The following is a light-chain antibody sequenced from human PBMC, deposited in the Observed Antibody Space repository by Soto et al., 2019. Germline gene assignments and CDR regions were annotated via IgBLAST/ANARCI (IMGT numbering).Light chain of an antibody. CDR3: QQFGTSPA. CDR2: GVS. V-gene: IGKV3-20*01. Sequence: EIVLTQSPGTLSLSPGERAILSCRASQRVGSSSLARYQQRPGQAPRLLLYGVSTRATGIPDRFSGRWSGTDFTLTISRLESEDFAVYFCQQFGTSPAFGGGTKVEIK. CDR1: QRVGSSS. J-gene: IGKJ4*01.